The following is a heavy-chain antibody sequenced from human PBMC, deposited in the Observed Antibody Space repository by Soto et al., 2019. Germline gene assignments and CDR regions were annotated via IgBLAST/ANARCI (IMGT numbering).Heavy chain of an antibody. V-gene: IGHV3-30*04. J-gene: IGHJ4*02. CDR1: GFAFSTYA. CDR3: ARDKTAVVTTYYFDF. Sequence: QVQLVESGGGVVQPGRSLRLSCAASGFAFSTYAMHWVRQAPGKGLDWVAVISYDGTFQSNADSVKGRFTISRDNSENTLYLQMNSLGPEDTAMYYCARDKTAVVTTYYFDFWGQGTLVTVSS. D-gene: IGHD4-4*01. CDR2: ISYDGTFQ.